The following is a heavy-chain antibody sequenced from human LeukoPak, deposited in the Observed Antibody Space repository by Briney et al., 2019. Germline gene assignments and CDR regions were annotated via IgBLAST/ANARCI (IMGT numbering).Heavy chain of an antibody. Sequence: SETLSLTCTVSGGSISSSSYYWSWIRQPAGKGLEWIGRIYTSGSTNYNPSLKSRVAMSVDTSKNQFSLKLSSVTAADAAVYYCARDRMVRGVSRWFDPWGQGTLVTVSS. J-gene: IGHJ5*02. D-gene: IGHD3-10*01. CDR2: IYTSGST. CDR1: GGSISSSSYY. CDR3: ARDRMVRGVSRWFDP. V-gene: IGHV4-61*02.